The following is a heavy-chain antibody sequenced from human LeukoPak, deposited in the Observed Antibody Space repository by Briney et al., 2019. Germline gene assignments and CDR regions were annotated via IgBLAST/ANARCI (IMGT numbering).Heavy chain of an antibody. D-gene: IGHD6-6*01. CDR1: GGSISSGGYY. Sequence: LSLTCTVSGGSISSGGYYWSWVRQAPGKGLEWMAFIRYDGNMEDYADSVKGRFTVSKDDSKNTVYLLMSSLRPEDTAVYYCARDVNLKQLADWGQGTLVTVSS. CDR3: ARDVNLKQLAD. V-gene: IGHV3-30*02. J-gene: IGHJ4*02. CDR2: IRYDGNME.